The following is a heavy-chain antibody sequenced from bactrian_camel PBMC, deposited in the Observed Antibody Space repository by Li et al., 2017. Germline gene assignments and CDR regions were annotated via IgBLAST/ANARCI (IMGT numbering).Heavy chain of an antibody. D-gene: IGHD3*01. Sequence: VQLVESGGDSVQAGGSLRLSCTASALPGMTYCMAWFRQAPGKQRELVASINDDGIMSYADSVNGRLTVSKDNAMNTLYLQLNSLKTEDSAMYYCTKGWVVGAPWGQGTQVTVS. CDR2: INDDGIM. CDR1: ALPGMTYC. J-gene: IGHJ4*01. V-gene: IGHV3S53*01. CDR3: TKGWVVGAP.